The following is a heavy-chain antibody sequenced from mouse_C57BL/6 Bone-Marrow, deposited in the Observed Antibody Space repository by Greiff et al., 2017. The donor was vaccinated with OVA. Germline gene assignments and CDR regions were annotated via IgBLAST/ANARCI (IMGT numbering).Heavy chain of an antibody. D-gene: IGHD2-4*01. J-gene: IGHJ4*01. CDR2: ISYDGSN. Sequence: EVQLKESGPGLVKPSQSLSLTCSVTGYSITSGYYWNWIRQFPGNKLEWMGYISYDGSNNYNPSLKNRISIPRDTSTTQFFLKMNSDTAEDTATYASARAMRLACDMDDWGPGTSVTVSS. CDR1: GYSITSGYY. V-gene: IGHV3-6*01. CDR3: ARAMRLACDMDD.